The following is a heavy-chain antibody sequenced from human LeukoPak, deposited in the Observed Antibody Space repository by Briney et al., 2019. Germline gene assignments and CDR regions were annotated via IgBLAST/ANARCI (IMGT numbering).Heavy chain of an antibody. Sequence: SETLSLTCTVSGGSISNTNYYWGWIRQSPGKGLEWIGTIFYNGATQYNPSLRSRVTISVDTSQNQFSLKLTSVTAADTALYYCARELRGPTADRVGGYWGQGTLVTVSS. J-gene: IGHJ4*02. D-gene: IGHD5-24*01. CDR1: GGSISNTNYY. V-gene: IGHV4-39*07. CDR3: ARELRGPTADRVGGY. CDR2: IFYNGAT.